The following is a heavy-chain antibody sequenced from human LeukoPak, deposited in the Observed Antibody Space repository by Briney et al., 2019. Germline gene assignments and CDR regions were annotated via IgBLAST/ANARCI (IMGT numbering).Heavy chain of an antibody. CDR1: GGTFSNYA. CDR2: IIPIFGTT. D-gene: IGHD6-6*01. V-gene: IGHV1-69*13. J-gene: IGHJ4*02. CDR3: ARDSAGYSSSSLYFDY. Sequence: SVKVSCKASGGTFSNYAFSWVRQAPGQGLEWMGGIIPIFGTTNYAQKFQGRVTITADESTSTAYMELSSLRSEDTAVYYCARDSAGYSSSSLYFDYWGQGTLVTVSS.